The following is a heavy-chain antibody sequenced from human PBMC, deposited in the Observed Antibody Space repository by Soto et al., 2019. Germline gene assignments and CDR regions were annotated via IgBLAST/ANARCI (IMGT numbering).Heavy chain of an antibody. CDR1: GGTFSGYT. J-gene: IGHJ5*02. V-gene: IGHV1-69*08. Sequence: QVQLVQSGAEVKKPGSSVKVSCKASGGTFSGYTISWVRQAPGQGLEWMGRIIPILGIANYAQNFQGRVTITADKSTSTADMELSSLRSEDTAVYYCGRDRYCGGECSSWFDPWGQGTLVTVSS. CDR2: IIPILGIA. D-gene: IGHD2-21*01. CDR3: GRDRYCGGECSSWFDP.